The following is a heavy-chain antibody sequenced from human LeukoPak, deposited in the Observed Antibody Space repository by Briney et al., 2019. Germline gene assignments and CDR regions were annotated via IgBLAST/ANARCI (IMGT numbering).Heavy chain of an antibody. CDR1: GYTFTGYY. Sequence: ASVKVSCKASGYTFTGYYMHWVRQAPGQGLEWMGWINPNTGGTNYAQKFQGRFTMTRDTSISTAYMELSSLRSDDTAVYYCARAMYSSGWYPFDYWGQGTLVTVSS. CDR3: ARAMYSSGWYPFDY. CDR2: INPNTGGT. D-gene: IGHD6-19*01. J-gene: IGHJ4*02. V-gene: IGHV1-2*02.